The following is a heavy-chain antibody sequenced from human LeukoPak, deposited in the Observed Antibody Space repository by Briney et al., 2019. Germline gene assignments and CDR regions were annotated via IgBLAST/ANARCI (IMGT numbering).Heavy chain of an antibody. Sequence: GGSLRLSCAASGFTFSSYSMNWVRQAPGKGLEWVSSISSSSSYIYYADSVKGRFTISRDNAKNSLYLQMNSLRAEDAAVYYCARDPGYCSGGSCQYYYYYYMDVWGKGTTVTVSS. CDR1: GFTFSSYS. D-gene: IGHD2-15*01. V-gene: IGHV3-21*01. CDR2: ISSSSSYI. J-gene: IGHJ6*03. CDR3: ARDPGYCSGGSCQYYYYYYMDV.